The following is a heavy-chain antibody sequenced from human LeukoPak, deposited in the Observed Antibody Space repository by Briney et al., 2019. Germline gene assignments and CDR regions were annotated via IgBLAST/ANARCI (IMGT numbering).Heavy chain of an antibody. CDR2: ISTSNGNT. CDR1: GYAFSSQN. D-gene: IGHD1-1*01. Sequence: ASVKVSCKASGYAFSSQNINWVRQAPGQGIEWMGWISTSNGNTNYAQKFQGRVTMTTDTSTSTAYMEVRNLRSDDTAVYYCARRYFWYLDLWGRGTPVTVSS. J-gene: IGHJ2*01. CDR3: ARRYFWYLDL. V-gene: IGHV1-18*01.